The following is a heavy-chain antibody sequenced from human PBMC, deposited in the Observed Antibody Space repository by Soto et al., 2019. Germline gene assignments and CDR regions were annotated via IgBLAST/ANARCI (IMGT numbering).Heavy chain of an antibody. CDR2: IYYSEST. CDR3: GGHVPWLVTVDY. CDR1: GGSISSYY. V-gene: IGHV4-59*08. Sequence: QVQLQESGPGLVKPSETLSLTCTVSGGSISSYYWSWMRQPPGKGLEWIGYIYYSESTNYNPSHTTRAATTIDTSTTHSSLKLISGTAADAAVYACGGHVPWLVTVDYWGQGTLVTVSS. J-gene: IGHJ4*02. D-gene: IGHD6-19*01.